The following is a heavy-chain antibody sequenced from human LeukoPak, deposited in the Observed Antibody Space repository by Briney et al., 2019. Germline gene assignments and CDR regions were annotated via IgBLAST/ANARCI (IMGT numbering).Heavy chain of an antibody. V-gene: IGHV4-34*01. J-gene: IGHJ4*02. CDR2: VNHSGST. CDR3: ARAYYYDRSGYRPLSVLYPRPFDY. D-gene: IGHD3-22*01. Sequence: SETLSLTCAVYGGSFSGYYWSWIRQPPGKGLEWIGEVNHSGSTDYNPSLKSRVSISVDTSKNHFSLNLSSVTAADTAVYYCARAYYYDRSGYRPLSVLYPRPFDYWGQGTLVTVSS. CDR1: GGSFSGYY.